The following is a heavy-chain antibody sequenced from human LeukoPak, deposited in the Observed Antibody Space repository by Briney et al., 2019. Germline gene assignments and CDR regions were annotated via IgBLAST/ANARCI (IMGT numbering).Heavy chain of an antibody. D-gene: IGHD1-26*01. Sequence: SETLSLTCGVSGVSFSGYYWSWIRQAPGKGPEWIGEISHTGRTAYNPSLKSRVTISLDTSKNQFPLKLTFVSAADTAVYYCTRTSPGIPLDFWGQGTLVTVSS. J-gene: IGHJ4*02. CDR2: ISHTGRT. CDR1: GVSFSGYY. V-gene: IGHV4-34*01. CDR3: TRTSPGIPLDF.